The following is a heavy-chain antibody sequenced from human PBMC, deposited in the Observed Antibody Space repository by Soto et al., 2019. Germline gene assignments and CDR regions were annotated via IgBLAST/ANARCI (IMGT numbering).Heavy chain of an antibody. CDR2: ISPSGTT. J-gene: IGHJ4*02. Sequence: PSETLSLTCGVYDGSFSNNYWTWFRQPPGKGLEWIGEISPSGTTKYIPPLKSRVTISLDTSKMHSSLKVTSVTAADTAVYYCATSLWFGTQPEIWGQGTLVTVPS. CDR3: ATSLWFGTQPEI. V-gene: IGHV4-34*01. CDR1: DGSFSNNY. D-gene: IGHD3-10*01.